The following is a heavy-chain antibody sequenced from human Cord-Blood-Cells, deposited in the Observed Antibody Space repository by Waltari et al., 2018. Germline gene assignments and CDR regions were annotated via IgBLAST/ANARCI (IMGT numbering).Heavy chain of an antibody. CDR2: INHSGST. Sequence: QVHLQQWGAGLAKPSEPLSRTVALYVWSFSRYYRSWIREPPGKGLEWIGEINHSGSTNYNPSLKSRVTISVDTSKKQFSLKLSSVTAADTAVYYCARGQLGRPGYWGQGTLVTVSS. D-gene: IGHD1-1*01. J-gene: IGHJ4*02. V-gene: IGHV4-34*01. CDR1: VWSFSRYY. CDR3: ARGQLGRPGY.